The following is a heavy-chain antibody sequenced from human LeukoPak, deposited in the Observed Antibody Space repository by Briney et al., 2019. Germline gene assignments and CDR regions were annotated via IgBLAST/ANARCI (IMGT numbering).Heavy chain of an antibody. CDR1: GVSISSYY. D-gene: IGHD6-19*01. Sequence: SETLSLTCTVSGVSISSYYWSWIRQPPGKGLEWVGNIYYSGSTKYNPSLKSRVTISVDTSKNHFSLKLSSVTAADTAVYYCARGEWLANFDYWGQGTLVTVSS. J-gene: IGHJ4*02. CDR3: ARGEWLANFDY. V-gene: IGHV4-59*08. CDR2: IYYSGST.